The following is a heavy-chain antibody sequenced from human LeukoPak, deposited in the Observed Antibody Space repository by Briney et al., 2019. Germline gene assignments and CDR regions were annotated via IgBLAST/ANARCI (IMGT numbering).Heavy chain of an antibody. D-gene: IGHD3-22*01. CDR1: GFTFDDYA. CDR3: AKDTNYYDSSGRFDY. J-gene: IGHJ4*02. CDR2: ISWNSGSI. Sequence: GGSLRLSCAASGFTFDDYAMHWVRQAPGKGLEWVSGISWNSGSIGYADSVKGRFTISRDNAKNSLYLQMNSLRAEDTALYYCAKDTNYYDSSGRFDYWGQGTLVTVSS. V-gene: IGHV3-9*01.